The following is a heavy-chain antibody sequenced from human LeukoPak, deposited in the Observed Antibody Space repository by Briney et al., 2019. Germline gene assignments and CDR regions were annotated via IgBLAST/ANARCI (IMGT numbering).Heavy chain of an antibody. D-gene: IGHD3-10*01. CDR2: ISSSSSYI. CDR1: GFTFSSYS. J-gene: IGHJ4*02. Sequence: KPGGSLRLSCAASGFTFSSYSMNWVRQAPGKGLEWVSSISSSSSYIYYADSVKGRFTISRDNAKNSQYLQMNSLRAEDTAVYYCASFVGGSGSRDYWGQGTLVTVSS. V-gene: IGHV3-21*01. CDR3: ASFVGGSGSRDY.